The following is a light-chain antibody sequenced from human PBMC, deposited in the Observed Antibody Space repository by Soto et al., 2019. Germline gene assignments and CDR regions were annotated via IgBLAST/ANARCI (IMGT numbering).Light chain of an antibody. V-gene: IGKV1-27*01. Sequence: DIQMTQSPSSLSASVGDRVTITCRASPGISTYLAWYQQKPGKVPKLLIYAASTLQSGVPSRFSGSGSGTDFTLTISSLQPEDVATYYCQKYNRAPLTFGGGTKVEIK. CDR2: AAS. CDR1: PGISTY. J-gene: IGKJ4*01. CDR3: QKYNRAPLT.